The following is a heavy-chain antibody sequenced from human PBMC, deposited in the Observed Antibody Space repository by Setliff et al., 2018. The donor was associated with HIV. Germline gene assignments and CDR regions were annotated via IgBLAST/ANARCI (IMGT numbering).Heavy chain of an antibody. J-gene: IGHJ4*02. D-gene: IGHD3-22*01. V-gene: IGHV4-4*09. CDR1: GDSISTYY. Sequence: PSETLSLTCTVSGDSISTYYMTWIRQPPGKGLEWIGYIYNSASTSYHPSLKSRVTISVDTAKNQFSLKLSSATAAHTAVYYGARSRLHYYDSSGYYPSYFDFWGRGTLGTVSS. CDR3: ARSRLHYYDSSGYYPSYFDF. CDR2: IYNSAST.